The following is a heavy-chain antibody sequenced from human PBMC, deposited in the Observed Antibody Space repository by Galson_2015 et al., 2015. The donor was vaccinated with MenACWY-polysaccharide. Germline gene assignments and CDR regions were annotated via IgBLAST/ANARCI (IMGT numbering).Heavy chain of an antibody. J-gene: IGHJ3*02. CDR1: GYTFISYD. Sequence: SVKVSCKASGYTFISYDFNWVRQATGQGLEWMGWMNPNSGKTGYAQKFQGRVTMTRNTSISTAYMELSSLRSEDTAVYYCARVGYYDSSGYSLNAFDIWGQGTMVTVSS. D-gene: IGHD3-22*01. V-gene: IGHV1-8*01. CDR2: MNPNSGKT. CDR3: ARVGYYDSSGYSLNAFDI.